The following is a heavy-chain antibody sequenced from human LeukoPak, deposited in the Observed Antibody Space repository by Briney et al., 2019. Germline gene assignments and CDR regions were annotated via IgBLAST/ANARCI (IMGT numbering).Heavy chain of an antibody. D-gene: IGHD3-9*01. CDR2: IYSGGST. CDR1: GFTVSSNY. CDR3: ARGKRYYDILTGYLIGQYYFDY. V-gene: IGHV3-53*01. Sequence: RSGGSLRLSCAASGFTVSSNYMSWVRQAPGKGLEWVSVIYSGGSTYYADSVKGRFTISRDNSKNTLYLQMNSLRAEDTAVYYCARGKRYYDILTGYLIGQYYFDYWGQGTLVTVSS. J-gene: IGHJ4*02.